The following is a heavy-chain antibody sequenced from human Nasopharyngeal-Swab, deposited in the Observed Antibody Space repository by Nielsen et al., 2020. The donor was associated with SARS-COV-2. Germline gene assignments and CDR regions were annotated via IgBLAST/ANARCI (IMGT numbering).Heavy chain of an antibody. Sequence: GESLKISCAASGFTFASYAMSWVRQAPGRGLEWVSAITGSGDATNYADSVRGRFTISRDNSKSTLYLQMNSLRAEDSAVYYCAKAYCSGAGCDYFDYWGQGTLVTVSS. CDR1: GFTFASYA. CDR3: AKAYCSGAGCDYFDY. D-gene: IGHD2-15*01. CDR2: ITGSGDAT. V-gene: IGHV3-23*01. J-gene: IGHJ4*02.